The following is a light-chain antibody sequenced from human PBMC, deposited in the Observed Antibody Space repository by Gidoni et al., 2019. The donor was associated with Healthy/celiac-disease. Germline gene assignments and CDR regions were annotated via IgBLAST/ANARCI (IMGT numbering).Light chain of an antibody. CDR2: EVS. CDR1: SSDVGGYNY. J-gene: IGLJ1*01. CDR3: SSYAGSNNPYV. V-gene: IGLV2-8*01. Sequence: QSALTQPPSASGSPGQSVTISCTGTSSDVGGYNYVSCYQHHPGKAPKLMIYEVSKRPSGVPDRFSGSKSGNMASLTVSGLQAEDEADYYCSSYAGSNNPYVFGTGTKVTVL.